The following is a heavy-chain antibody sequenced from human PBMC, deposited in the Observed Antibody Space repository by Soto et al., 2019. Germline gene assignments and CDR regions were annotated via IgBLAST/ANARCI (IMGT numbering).Heavy chain of an antibody. J-gene: IGHJ4*01. CDR3: ITMVRGVIIKAY. CDR1: GFTFSGSA. V-gene: IGHV3-73*01. D-gene: IGHD3-10*01. Sequence: GGSLRLSCAASGFTFSGSAMHWVRQASGKGLEWVGRIRSKANSYATAYAASVKGRFTISRDDSKNTAYLQMNSLKTEDTAVYYCITMVRGVIIKAYWGQEPWSPSPQ. CDR2: IRSKANSYAT.